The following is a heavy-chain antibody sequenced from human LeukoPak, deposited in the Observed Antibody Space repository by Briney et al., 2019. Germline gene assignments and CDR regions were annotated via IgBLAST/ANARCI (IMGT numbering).Heavy chain of an antibody. J-gene: IGHJ5*02. D-gene: IGHD6-6*01. V-gene: IGHV1-2*02. Sequence: VASVKVSCKASGYTFTSYGISWVRQAPGQGLEWMGWINPNSGGTNYAQKFQGRVTMTRDTSISTAYMELSRLRSDDTAVYYCARTLRARLWWFDPWGQGTLVTVSS. CDR3: ARTLRARLWWFDP. CDR1: GYTFTSYG. CDR2: INPNSGGT.